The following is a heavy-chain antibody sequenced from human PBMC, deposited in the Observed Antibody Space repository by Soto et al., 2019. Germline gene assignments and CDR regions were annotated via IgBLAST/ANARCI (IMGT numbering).Heavy chain of an antibody. D-gene: IGHD3-3*01. J-gene: IGHJ6*02. Sequence: GGSLRLSCAASGFTFSDYGMHWVRQAPGKGLEWVAFISHDGSNKYYADSMKGRFTMSRDNSKSTLYLQLSSLRGEDTAVYYCTKRRNVLRFLEWSSGMEVWGQGTTVTVSS. CDR3: TKRRNVLRFLEWSSGMEV. CDR2: ISHDGSNK. V-gene: IGHV3-30*18. CDR1: GFTFSDYG.